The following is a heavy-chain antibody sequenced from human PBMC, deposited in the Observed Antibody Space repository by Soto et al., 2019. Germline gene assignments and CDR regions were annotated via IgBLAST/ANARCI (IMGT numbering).Heavy chain of an antibody. CDR2: ISYDGSNK. V-gene: IGHV3-30-3*01. J-gene: IGHJ4*02. Sequence: LRLSCAASGFTFSSYAMHWVRQAPGKGLEWVAVISYDGSNKYYADSVKGRFTISRDNSKNTLCLQMNSLRAEDTAVYYCAREREDTYYFDYWGQGTLVTVSS. CDR3: AREREDTYYFDY. CDR1: GFTFSSYA. D-gene: IGHD2-15*01.